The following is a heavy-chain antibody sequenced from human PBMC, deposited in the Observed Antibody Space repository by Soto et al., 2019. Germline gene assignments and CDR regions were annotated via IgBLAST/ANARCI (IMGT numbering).Heavy chain of an antibody. CDR3: ARIAARPTGWFDP. J-gene: IGHJ5*02. V-gene: IGHV2-26*01. D-gene: IGHD6-6*01. Sequence: PTYNLPLTCTFSGFALTDARMGLSWICQPTGKSLEWLAHIFSNYEKSYSTSLKSRLTISKYTSKSQVVLTMTNMDPVDTATYYCARIAARPTGWFDPWAQGTLVTSPQ. CDR1: GFALTDARMG. CDR2: IFSNYEK.